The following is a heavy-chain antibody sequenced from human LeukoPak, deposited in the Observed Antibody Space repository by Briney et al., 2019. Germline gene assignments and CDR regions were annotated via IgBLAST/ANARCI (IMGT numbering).Heavy chain of an antibody. CDR2: IRSKVYGGTT. Sequence: GGSLRPSCTASGFTFGDYGMSWVRQTPGKGLEWVGFIRSKVYGGTTEYAASVKGRFTISRDNSKNTLYLQLNSLRAEDTAVYYCAKVMLPSGSYSRLDYWGQGTLVTVSS. CDR3: AKVMLPSGSYSRLDY. V-gene: IGHV3-49*04. J-gene: IGHJ4*02. D-gene: IGHD1-26*01. CDR1: GFTFGDYG.